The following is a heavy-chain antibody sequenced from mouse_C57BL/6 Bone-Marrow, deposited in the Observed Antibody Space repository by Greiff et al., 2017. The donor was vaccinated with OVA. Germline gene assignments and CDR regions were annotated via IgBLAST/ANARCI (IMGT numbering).Heavy chain of an antibody. V-gene: IGHV2-5*01. D-gene: IGHD1-1*01. CDR3: AKMAYYGSLYYFGY. Sequence: VQLQESGPGLVQPSQSLSITCTVSGFSLTSYGVHWVRQSPGKGLEWLGVIWRGGSTDYNAAFMSRLSITKDNSKSQVFFKMNSLQADDTAIYYCAKMAYYGSLYYFGYWGQGTTLTVSS. CDR1: GFSLTSYG. CDR2: IWRGGST. J-gene: IGHJ2*01.